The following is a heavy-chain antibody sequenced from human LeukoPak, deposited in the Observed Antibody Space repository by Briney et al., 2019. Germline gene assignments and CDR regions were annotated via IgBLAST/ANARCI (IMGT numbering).Heavy chain of an antibody. CDR1: GFTFSNAW. CDR2: ISTSSSHI. Sequence: GGSLRLSCAASGFTFSNAWMSWVRQAPGMGLEWVSSISTSSSHIYYADSMEGRFTISRDNAKNSLYLQMNSLRGEDTAVYYCVRSYYGMDVWGQGTTVSVSS. CDR3: VRSYYGMDV. V-gene: IGHV3-21*01. J-gene: IGHJ6*02.